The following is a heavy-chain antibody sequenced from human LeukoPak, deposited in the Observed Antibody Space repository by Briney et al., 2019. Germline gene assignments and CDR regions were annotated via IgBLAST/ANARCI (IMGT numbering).Heavy chain of an antibody. CDR3: ARQTGYGDGFDY. CDR2: IYYSGST. J-gene: IGHJ4*02. V-gene: IGHV4-39*01. D-gene: IGHD4-17*01. CDR1: GGSISSSSYY. Sequence: SETLSLTCTVSGGSISSSSYYWGWLRQPPGKGLEWIGSIYYSGSTYYNPSLKSRVTISVDTYKNQFSLKLSSVTAADTAVYYCARQTGYGDGFDYWGQGTLVTVSS.